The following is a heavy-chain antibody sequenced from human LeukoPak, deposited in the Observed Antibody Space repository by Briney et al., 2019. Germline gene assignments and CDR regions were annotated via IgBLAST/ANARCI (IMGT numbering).Heavy chain of an antibody. CDR3: ARGGGGYSSSPGGRAFDI. CDR1: GYTFTSYG. D-gene: IGHD6-6*01. J-gene: IGHJ3*02. V-gene: IGHV1-18*01. CDR2: ISAYNGNT. Sequence: ASVKVSCKASGYTFTSYGISWVRQAPGQGLEWMGWISAYNGNTNYAQKLQGRVTMTTDTSTSTAYMELRSLRSDDTAVYYCARGGGGYSSSPGGRAFDIWGQGTMVTVSS.